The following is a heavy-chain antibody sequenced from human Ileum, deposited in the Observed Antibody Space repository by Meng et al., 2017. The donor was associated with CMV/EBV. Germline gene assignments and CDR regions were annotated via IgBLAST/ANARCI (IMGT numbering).Heavy chain of an antibody. CDR2: VNPNSGKT. J-gene: IGHJ5*01. Sequence: ASVKVSCKASGYPFTNYDIYWVRQATGQGPEWMGWVNPNSGKTGYAQKFQGRPIMSRNSSIDTAYMELSSLRSDDTAVYYCARRRNWFDSWGQGTLVTVSS. V-gene: IGHV1-8*01. CDR1: GYPFTNYD. CDR3: ARRRNWFDS.